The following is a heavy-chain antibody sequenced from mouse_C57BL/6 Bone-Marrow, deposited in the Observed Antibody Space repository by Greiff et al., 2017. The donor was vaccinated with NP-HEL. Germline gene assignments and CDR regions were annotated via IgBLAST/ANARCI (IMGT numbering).Heavy chain of an antibody. CDR3: ARDCSSPFAY. V-gene: IGHV5-4*01. Sequence: EVQGVESGGGLVKPGGSLKLSCAASGFTFSSYAMSWVRQTPEQRLEWVATISDGGSYTYYPDNVKGRFTISRDNAKNNLYLQMSHLKSEDTAMYYCARDCSSPFAYGGQGTLVTVSA. D-gene: IGHD1-1*01. J-gene: IGHJ3*01. CDR2: ISDGGSYT. CDR1: GFTFSSYA.